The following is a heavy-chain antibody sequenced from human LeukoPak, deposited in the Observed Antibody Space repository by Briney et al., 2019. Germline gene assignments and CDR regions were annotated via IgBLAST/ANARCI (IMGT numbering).Heavy chain of an antibody. CDR2: INHSGST. J-gene: IGHJ5*02. D-gene: IGHD3-10*01. CDR3: ARGYGSGSYYHNWFDP. CDR1: GGSFSGYY. V-gene: IGHV4-34*01. Sequence: PSETLSLTCAVYGGSFSGYYWSWILQPPGKGLEWIGEINHSGSTNYNPSLKSRVTISVDTSKNQFSLKLSSVTAADTAVYYCARGYGSGSYYHNWFDPWGQGTLVTVSS.